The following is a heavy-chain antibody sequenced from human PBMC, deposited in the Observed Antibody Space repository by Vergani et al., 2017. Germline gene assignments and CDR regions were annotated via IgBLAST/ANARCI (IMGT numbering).Heavy chain of an antibody. V-gene: IGHV3-21*01. CDR3: ARDSFFADTAMVTSYYGMDV. D-gene: IGHD5-18*01. CDR1: GFTFSSYS. CDR2: ISSSSSYI. J-gene: IGHJ6*02. Sequence: EVQLVESGGGLVKPGGSLRLSCAASGFTFSSYSMNWVRQAPGKGLEWVSSISSSSSYIYYEDSVKGRFTISRDNAKNSLYLQMNSLRAEDTAVYYCARDSFFADTAMVTSYYGMDVWGQGTTVTVSS.